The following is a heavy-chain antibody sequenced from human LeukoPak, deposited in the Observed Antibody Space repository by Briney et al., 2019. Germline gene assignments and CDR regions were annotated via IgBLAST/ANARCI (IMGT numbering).Heavy chain of an antibody. V-gene: IGHV4-39*07. CDR2: VYYSGST. D-gene: IGHD3-16*02. Sequence: SETPSLTCTVSGGSISSSSYCWGWIRQPPGKGLERIGSVYYSGSTYYNPSLKSRVTISVDTSKNQFSLKLSSVTAADTAVYYCARGIRDYDYAWGSYRSSTETHLNDYWGQGTLVTVSS. CDR1: GGSISSSSYC. CDR3: ARGIRDYDYAWGSYRSSTETHLNDY. J-gene: IGHJ4*02.